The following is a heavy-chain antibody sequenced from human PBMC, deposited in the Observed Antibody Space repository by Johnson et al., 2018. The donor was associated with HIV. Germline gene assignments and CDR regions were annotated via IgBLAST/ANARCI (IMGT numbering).Heavy chain of an antibody. CDR2: IKSKTDGGTT. CDR1: GFTFSSYA. V-gene: IGHV3-15*05. J-gene: IGHJ3*02. CDR3: APLGDAFDI. Sequence: EVQLVESGGGVVQPGMSLRLSCAASGFTFSSYAMHWVRQAPGKGLEWVGRIKSKTDGGTTDYAASVKGRFTISRDDSKNTLYLQMNSLRAEDTAVYYCAPLGDAFDIWGQGTMVTVSS. D-gene: IGHD7-27*01.